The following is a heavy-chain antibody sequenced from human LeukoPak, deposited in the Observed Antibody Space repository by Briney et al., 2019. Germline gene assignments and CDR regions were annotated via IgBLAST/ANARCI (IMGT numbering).Heavy chain of an antibody. V-gene: IGHV3-11*04. Sequence: PGGPLRLSCVVSVFRFSDSYMTWTRQTPGEGGEWLAYIRGSGSDMYYADSVKGRFTISRDNAKNSLYLQMNSLRAEDTAVYYCARETGYSSSWRYYYYYYMDVWGKGTTVTISS. CDR1: VFRFSDSY. CDR3: ARETGYSSSWRYYYYYYMDV. CDR2: IRGSGSDM. J-gene: IGHJ6*03. D-gene: IGHD6-13*01.